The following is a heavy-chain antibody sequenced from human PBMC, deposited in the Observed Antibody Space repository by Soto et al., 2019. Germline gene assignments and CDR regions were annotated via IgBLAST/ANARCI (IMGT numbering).Heavy chain of an antibody. Sequence: QVRLEQSGPEVKKTGASVKVSCKASGYTFTSYGISWVRQAPGQGLEWMGWINIYSGDANYVQSFQDRVTMTRDTSTNTVHMEMRTLRSDDTAVYYCARALYYYDNSGLAYWGQGTLVTVSS. V-gene: IGHV1-18*01. CDR2: INIYSGDA. CDR1: GYTFTSYG. J-gene: IGHJ4*02. CDR3: ARALYYYDNSGLAY. D-gene: IGHD3-22*01.